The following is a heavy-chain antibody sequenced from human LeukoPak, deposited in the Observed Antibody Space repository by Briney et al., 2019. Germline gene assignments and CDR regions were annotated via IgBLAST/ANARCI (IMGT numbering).Heavy chain of an antibody. J-gene: IGHJ4*02. D-gene: IGHD5-24*01. CDR3: SSSYNGCSGCFDY. Sequence: GRSLRLSCAASGITFSNFAMSWVRQAPGKGLEWVAVLSYDGSETYYADSVKGRCTISRDNSKNTLYLEINSLRAEDTAVYYCSSSYNGCSGCFDYWGQGTLVTVSS. CDR1: GITFSNFA. V-gene: IGHV3-30*03. CDR2: LSYDGSET.